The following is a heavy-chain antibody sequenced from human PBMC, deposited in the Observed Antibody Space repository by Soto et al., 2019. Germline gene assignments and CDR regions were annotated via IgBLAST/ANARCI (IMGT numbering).Heavy chain of an antibody. CDR2: IIPIFGTA. CDR3: ARDRRGLPATSDAFDI. CDR1: GGTFSSYA. J-gene: IGHJ3*02. V-gene: IGHV1-69*06. D-gene: IGHD2-15*01. Sequence: SVKVSCKASGGTFSSYAISWVRQAPGQGLEWMGGIIPIFGTANYAQKFQGRVTITADKSTSTAYMELSSLRSEDTAVYYCARDRRGLPATSDAFDIWGQGTMVTVSS.